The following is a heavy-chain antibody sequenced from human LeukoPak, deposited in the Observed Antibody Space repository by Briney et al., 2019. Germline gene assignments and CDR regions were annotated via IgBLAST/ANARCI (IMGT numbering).Heavy chain of an antibody. CDR3: ARGRGYSGYDYEDY. V-gene: IGHV1-69*04. CDR1: GYTFTGYY. J-gene: IGHJ4*02. CDR2: IIPILGIA. Sequence: GASVKVSCKASGYTFTGYYMHWVRQAPGQGLEWMGRIIPILGIANYAQKFQGRVTITADKSTSTAYMELSSLRSEDTAVYYCARGRGYSGYDYEDYWGQGTLVTVSS. D-gene: IGHD5-12*01.